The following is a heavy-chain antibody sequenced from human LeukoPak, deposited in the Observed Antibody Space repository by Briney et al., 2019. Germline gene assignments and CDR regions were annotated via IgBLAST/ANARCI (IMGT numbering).Heavy chain of an antibody. CDR2: IYHSGSI. CDR3: SRDQSHGMDV. V-gene: IGHV4-30-2*01. CDR1: GGSFSVYS. Sequence: PSETLSLACAVYGGSFSVYSWSWIRQPSGKGLEWIGYIYHSGSIYYNPSLQSRVTISVDRSKNQFSLNLSSVTAADTAVYYCSRDQSHGMDVWGQGTTVTVSS. J-gene: IGHJ6*02.